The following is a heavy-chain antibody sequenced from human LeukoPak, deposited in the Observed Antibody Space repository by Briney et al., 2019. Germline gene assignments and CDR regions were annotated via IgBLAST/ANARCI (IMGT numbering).Heavy chain of an antibody. J-gene: IGHJ4*02. CDR1: GYTFTNYA. D-gene: IGHD2-21*02. CDR3: AKMTIHGDSVL. Sequence: ASVKVSCKTSGYTFTNYAINWVRQATGQGLEWMGWMSPNSGNSGYAQKFQGRVTMTRNTSISTAYMELSSLRSEDTAVYYCAKMTIHGDSVLWGQGSLVTVSS. V-gene: IGHV1-8*01. CDR2: MSPNSGNS.